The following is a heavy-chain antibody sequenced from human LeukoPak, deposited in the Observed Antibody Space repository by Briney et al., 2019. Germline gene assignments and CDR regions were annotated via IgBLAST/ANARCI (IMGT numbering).Heavy chain of an antibody. Sequence: ASVKVSCKASGYTFTGYYMHWVRQAPGQGLEWMGWISAYNGNTNYVHKLQGRVTMTTDTSTSTAYMELRSLRSDDTAVYYCAMAGYGTGVPGYWGQGTLVTVSS. CDR2: ISAYNGNT. J-gene: IGHJ4*02. V-gene: IGHV1-18*04. CDR1: GYTFTGYY. CDR3: AMAGYGTGVPGY. D-gene: IGHD5-12*01.